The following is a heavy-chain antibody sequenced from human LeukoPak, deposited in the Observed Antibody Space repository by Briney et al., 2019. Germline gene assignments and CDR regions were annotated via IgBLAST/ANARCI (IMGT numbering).Heavy chain of an antibody. V-gene: IGHV1-46*01. J-gene: IGHJ4*02. CDR1: GYTFTSYY. D-gene: IGHD4-23*01. CDR2: INPSGGST. CDR3: AREGRKDGGENDSSLDY. Sequence: GASVRVSCKASGYTFTSYYMQWVRQAPGQGLEWMGIINPSGGSTSYAQKFQGRVTMTRDTSTSTVYMDLSSLRSEDTAVYYCAREGRKDGGENDSSLDYWGQGTLVTVSS.